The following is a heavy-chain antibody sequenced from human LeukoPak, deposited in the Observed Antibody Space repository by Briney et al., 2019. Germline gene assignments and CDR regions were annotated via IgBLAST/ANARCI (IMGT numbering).Heavy chain of an antibody. J-gene: IGHJ4*02. Sequence: ASVKVSCKASGYTFTGYYMHWVRQAPGQGLEWMGGIIPIFGTANYAQKLQGRLTMTTDTSTSTAYMELRSLRSDDTAVYYCARDYYDSSGRYYFDYWGQGTLVTVSS. CDR1: GYTFTGYY. CDR2: IIPIFGTA. CDR3: ARDYYDSSGRYYFDY. D-gene: IGHD3-22*01. V-gene: IGHV1-2*02.